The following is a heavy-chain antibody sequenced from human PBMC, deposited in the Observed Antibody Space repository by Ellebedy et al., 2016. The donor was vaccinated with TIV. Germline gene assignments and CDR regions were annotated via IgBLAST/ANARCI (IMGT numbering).Heavy chain of an antibody. J-gene: IGHJ4*02. Sequence: GESLKIPCATSGFTFSNYWMTWVRQAPGKGLEWVANIKQDGSEKYYVDSVKGRFSISRDNAKNSLYVQMNSLTDEDTAVYYCARDQWLGRAYYFDSWGQGTLVTVSS. CDR3: ARDQWLGRAYYFDS. D-gene: IGHD6-19*01. V-gene: IGHV3-7*01. CDR1: GFTFSNYW. CDR2: IKQDGSEK.